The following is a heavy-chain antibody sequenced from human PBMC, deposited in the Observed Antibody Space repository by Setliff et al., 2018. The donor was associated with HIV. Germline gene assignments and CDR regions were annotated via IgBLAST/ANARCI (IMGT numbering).Heavy chain of an antibody. CDR1: RYSITSDYY. V-gene: IGHV4-38-2*02. CDR2: IYYSGST. CDR3: AREPKGGDDRALDY. Sequence: SETLSLTCTVSRYSITSDYYWSWIRQPPGKGLEWIGYIYYSGSTYYNPSLKSRVTMSVDSSKNQFSLKVNSVTAADTAVYYCAREPKGGDDRALDYWGQGTLVTVSS. D-gene: IGHD3-16*01. J-gene: IGHJ4*02.